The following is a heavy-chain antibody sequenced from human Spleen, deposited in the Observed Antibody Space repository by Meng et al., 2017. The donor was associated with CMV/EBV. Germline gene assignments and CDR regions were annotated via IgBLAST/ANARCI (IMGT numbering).Heavy chain of an antibody. CDR1: GFTFSNYW. J-gene: IGHJ4*02. CDR3: AREEPHNFAPGGCFEN. V-gene: IGHV3-7*01. D-gene: IGHD1-20*01. CDR2: IRQDESEK. Sequence: GGSLRLSCVASGFTFSNYWMSWVRQAPGKGLEWVANIRQDESEKYFVDSVKGRFTISRDNAKNSLFLQMNSLRAEDTAVYYCAREEPHNFAPGGCFENWGQGILVTVSS.